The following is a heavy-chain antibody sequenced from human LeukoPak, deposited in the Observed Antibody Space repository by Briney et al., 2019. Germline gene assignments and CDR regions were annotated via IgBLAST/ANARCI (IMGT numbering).Heavy chain of an antibody. CDR2: INHSGST. J-gene: IGHJ3*02. CDR3: ARLYYGSGSYYAFDI. V-gene: IGHV4-34*01. D-gene: IGHD3-10*01. CDR1: GGSFSGYY. Sequence: SETLSLTCAVYGGSFSGYYWSWIRQPPGKGLEWIGEINHSGSTNYNPSLKSRVTISVDKSKNQFSLKLSSVTAADTAVYYCARLYYGSGSYYAFDIWGQGTMVTVSS.